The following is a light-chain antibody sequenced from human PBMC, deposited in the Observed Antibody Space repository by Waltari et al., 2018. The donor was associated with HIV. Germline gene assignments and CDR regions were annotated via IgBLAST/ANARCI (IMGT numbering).Light chain of an antibody. V-gene: IGLV1-40*01. Sequence: QSVLTQPPSVSGAPGQRVTISCTGNSSHIGAGFDVHWYQQLPETAPKLLIDDYTNRPSGVPDRFSGSKSGTSASLAITGLQAEDEADYYCQSYDSGLSVVFGGGTKLTVL. CDR2: DYT. CDR3: QSYDSGLSVV. J-gene: IGLJ3*02. CDR1: SSHIGAGFD.